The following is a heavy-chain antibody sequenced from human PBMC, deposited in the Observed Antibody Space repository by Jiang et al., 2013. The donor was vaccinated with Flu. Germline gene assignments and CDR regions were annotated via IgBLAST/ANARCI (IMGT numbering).Heavy chain of an antibody. J-gene: IGHJ6*02. CDR1: GYRFTSYW. D-gene: IGHD3/OR15-3a*01. CDR2: IYPDDSDT. V-gene: IGHV5-51*01. Sequence: GAEVKKPGESLKISCKGSGYRFTSYWIGWVRQMPGNGLEWTGIIYPDDSDTRYSPSFQGQVSISADKSISTAYLEWNSLKGSDTAMYYCATIESATHGPGYYGLDVWGQGTTVTVSS. CDR3: ATIESATHGPGYYGLDV.